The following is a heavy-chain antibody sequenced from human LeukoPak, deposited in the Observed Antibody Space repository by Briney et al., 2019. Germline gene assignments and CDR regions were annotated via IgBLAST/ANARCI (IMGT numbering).Heavy chain of an antibody. CDR2: ITSKSSGDIR. CDR3: ITGFWDSRGFYHGDDAFDV. CDR1: GLTVTNAW. D-gene: IGHD3-22*01. V-gene: IGHV3-15*01. Sequence: PGGSLTLSCVASGLTVTNAWMTWVRQAPGKGLEWAGRITSKSSGDIRVYVTPVQGRFTISRDDSKNTVYVQMNSLKTEDTAVYYCITGFWDSRGFYHGDDAFDVWGQGKLVAVSS. J-gene: IGHJ3*01.